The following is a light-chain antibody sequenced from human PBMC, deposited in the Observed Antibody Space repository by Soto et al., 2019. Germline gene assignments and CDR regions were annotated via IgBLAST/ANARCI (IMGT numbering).Light chain of an antibody. CDR2: DAS. CDR3: QQYENLPT. Sequence: DIRMTQSASSLSVSLGDRVTITCQASQNINNYLNWYQQKPGRAPKLLIYDASNLEAGVPSRFRGSGSGTDFTFTISRLKPEDIATHYCQQYENLPTFGQGTRLEIK. J-gene: IGKJ5*01. V-gene: IGKV1-33*01. CDR1: QNINNY.